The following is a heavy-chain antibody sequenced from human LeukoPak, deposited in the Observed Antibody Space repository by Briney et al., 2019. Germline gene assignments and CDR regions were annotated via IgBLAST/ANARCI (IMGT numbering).Heavy chain of an antibody. V-gene: IGHV3-23*01. CDR3: ANCKTRIVGASDY. D-gene: IGHD1-26*01. J-gene: IGHJ4*02. Sequence: GGSLRLSYAASGFTFSSYAMSWVRQAPGKGLEWVSAISGSGGSTYYADSVKGRFTISRDNSKNTLYLQMNSLRAEDTAVYYCANCKTRIVGASDYWGQGTLVTVSS. CDR2: ISGSGGST. CDR1: GFTFSSYA.